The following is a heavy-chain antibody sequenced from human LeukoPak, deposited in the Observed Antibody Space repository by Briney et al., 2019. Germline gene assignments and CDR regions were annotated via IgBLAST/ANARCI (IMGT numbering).Heavy chain of an antibody. CDR2: ISYDGSNK. J-gene: IGHJ4*02. Sequence: GGSLRLSCAASGFTFSSYAMHWVREAPGKGLEWGAVISYDGSNKYYADSVKGRFTISRDNSKNTLYLQMNSLRAEDTAVYYCARDGEKRWLQYTFDYWGQGTLVTVSS. CDR1: GFTFSSYA. CDR3: ARDGEKRWLQYTFDY. D-gene: IGHD5-24*01. V-gene: IGHV3-30-3*01.